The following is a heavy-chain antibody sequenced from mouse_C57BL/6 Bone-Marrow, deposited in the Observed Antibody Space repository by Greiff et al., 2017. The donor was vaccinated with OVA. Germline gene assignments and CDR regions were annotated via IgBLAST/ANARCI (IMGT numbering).Heavy chain of an antibody. Sequence: VKLVESGAELVKPGASVKISCKASGYAFSSYWMNWVKQRPGKGLEWIGQIYPGDGDTNYNGKFKGKATLTADKSSSTAYMQLSSLTSEDSAVYFCARNYGLEFDYWGQGTTLTVSS. D-gene: IGHD1-1*02. CDR3: ARNYGLEFDY. CDR1: GYAFSSYW. CDR2: IYPGDGDT. J-gene: IGHJ2*01. V-gene: IGHV1-80*01.